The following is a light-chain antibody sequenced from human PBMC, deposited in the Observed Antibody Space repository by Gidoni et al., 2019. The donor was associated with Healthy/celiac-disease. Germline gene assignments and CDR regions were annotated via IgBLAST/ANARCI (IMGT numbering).Light chain of an antibody. Sequence: IQMTQSPSSLSASVGDRVTITCQASQDISNYLNWYQQKPGKAPKLLIYDASNLETGVPSRFSGSGSGTDFTFTISSLQPEDIATYYWQQYDNLPRTFXXXTKVEIK. CDR2: DAS. J-gene: IGKJ1*01. V-gene: IGKV1-33*01. CDR1: QDISNY. CDR3: QQYDNLPRT.